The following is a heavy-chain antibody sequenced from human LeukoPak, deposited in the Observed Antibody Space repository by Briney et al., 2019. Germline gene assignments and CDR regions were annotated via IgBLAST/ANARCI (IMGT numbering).Heavy chain of an antibody. CDR1: GGSISSYY. J-gene: IGHJ4*02. V-gene: IGHV4-59*01. Sequence: SETLSLTCTVSGGSISSYYWSWIRQPPGKGLEWIGYISYSGSTNYNPSLKSRVTISVDTSKNQFSLKLSSVTAADTAVYYCARDNGGCSGGSCYPFDYWGQGTLVTVSS. CDR3: ARDNGGCSGGSCYPFDY. D-gene: IGHD2-15*01. CDR2: ISYSGST.